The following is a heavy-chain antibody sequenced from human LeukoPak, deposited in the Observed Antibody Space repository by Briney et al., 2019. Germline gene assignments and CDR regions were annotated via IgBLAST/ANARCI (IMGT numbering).Heavy chain of an antibody. V-gene: IGHV3-48*04. D-gene: IGHD6-13*01. Sequence: TGGSLRLSCAASGFTFSSYGMHWVRQAPGKGLEWVSYISSSSSAMYYADSVKGRFTISRDNAKNSLYLQMNSLRAEDTAVYYCARGIAAAGRSYSFDYWGQGTLVTVSS. CDR1: GFTFSSYG. J-gene: IGHJ4*02. CDR2: ISSSSSAM. CDR3: ARGIAAAGRSYSFDY.